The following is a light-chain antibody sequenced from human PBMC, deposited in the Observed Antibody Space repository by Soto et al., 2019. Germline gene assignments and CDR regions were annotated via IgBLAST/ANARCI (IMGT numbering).Light chain of an antibody. CDR1: QSVSSN. Sequence: EIVMTQSPATLSVSPGERATLSCRASQSVSSNLAWYQQKPGQAPRLLIYGASTRATGIPARFSGSRSGTEFTLSIGSLQSEDFAVYYCQQYNNWPPTFGQGTKVDIK. CDR3: QQYNNWPPT. CDR2: GAS. J-gene: IGKJ1*01. V-gene: IGKV3-15*01.